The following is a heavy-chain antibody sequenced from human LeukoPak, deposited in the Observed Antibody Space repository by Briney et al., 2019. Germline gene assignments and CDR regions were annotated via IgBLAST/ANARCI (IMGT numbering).Heavy chain of an antibody. D-gene: IGHD3-22*01. V-gene: IGHV3-20*04. J-gene: IGHJ4*02. Sequence: GGSLRLSCAASGFTLDDYGMSWVRQAPGKGLEWVSCINWNGGSTGYVDSVKGRFTIPRDNDKNSLYLQMNSMRAEDTALYYCARGFSSGYYYYWGQGTLVTVSS. CDR3: ARGFSSGYYYY. CDR1: GFTLDDYG. CDR2: INWNGGST.